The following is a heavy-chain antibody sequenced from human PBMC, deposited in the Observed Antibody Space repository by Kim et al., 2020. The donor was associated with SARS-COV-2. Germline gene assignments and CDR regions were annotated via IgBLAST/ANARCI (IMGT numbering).Heavy chain of an antibody. CDR1: GFTFSSYD. CDR3: VRSLRTDPFDY. V-gene: IGHV3-13*05. CDR2: IGTAGDP. Sequence: GGSLRLSCAASGFTFSSYDMHWVRQATGKGLEWVSAIGTAGDPYYPGSVKGRFTISRENAKNSLYLQMNSLRAGDTAVYYCVRSLRTDPFDYWGQGTLVTVSS. J-gene: IGHJ4*02. D-gene: IGHD6-13*01.